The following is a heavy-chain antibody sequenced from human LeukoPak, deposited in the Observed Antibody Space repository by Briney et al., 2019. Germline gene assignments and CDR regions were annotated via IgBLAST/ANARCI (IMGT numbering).Heavy chain of an antibody. J-gene: IGHJ6*02. Sequence: GGSLRLSCAAYGFTFSSYAMSWVRQAPGKGLEWVSAISGSGGSTYYADSVKGRFTISRDNSKNTLYLQMNSLRAEDTAVYYCAKDVKGSYGMDVWGQGTTVTVSS. CDR1: GFTFSSYA. CDR3: AKDVKGSYGMDV. CDR2: ISGSGGST. V-gene: IGHV3-23*01.